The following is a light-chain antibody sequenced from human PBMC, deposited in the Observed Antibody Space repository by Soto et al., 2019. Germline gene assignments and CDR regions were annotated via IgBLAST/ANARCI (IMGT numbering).Light chain of an antibody. CDR3: PQSLGSPYT. CDR2: AAS. Sequence: DIQMTQSPSALSASVGDRVTITCRASQTISTYLNWYQQKPGKAPKLLIYAASTLQRGVPSRFSGSGSGTDFTLTMSSIQHEDFATYYCPQSLGSPYTFGQG. J-gene: IGKJ2*01. V-gene: IGKV1-39*01. CDR1: QTISTY.